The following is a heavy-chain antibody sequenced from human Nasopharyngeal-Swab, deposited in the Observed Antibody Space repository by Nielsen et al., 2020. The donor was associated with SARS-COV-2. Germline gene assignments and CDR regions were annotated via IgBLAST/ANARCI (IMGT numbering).Heavy chain of an antibody. CDR3: TKFSSAQGGNY. CDR1: GFTFSDYW. D-gene: IGHD2/OR15-2a*01. V-gene: IGHV3-7*01. Sequence: GGSLRLSCITSGFTFSDYWMSWVHQAPGKGLEWVALIKPDGSQKNYADSVKGRFTISRDNAENSLYLQMSSLGVEDTATYFCTKFSSAQGGNYWGQGTLVTVSS. J-gene: IGHJ4*02. CDR2: IKPDGSQK.